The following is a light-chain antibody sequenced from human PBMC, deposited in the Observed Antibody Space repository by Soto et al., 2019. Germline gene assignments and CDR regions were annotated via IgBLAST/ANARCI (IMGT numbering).Light chain of an antibody. CDR3: QPYGSSPEWT. V-gene: IGKV3-20*01. J-gene: IGKJ1*01. CDR2: GAS. Sequence: EIVLTQSPGTLSLSPGERATLSCRASQSVSSSYLAWYQQKPGQAPRLLIYGASSRATGIPDRFSGSGSGTDFTLTISRLEPEDFAVYYCQPYGSSPEWTFGQGTKVEIK. CDR1: QSVSSSY.